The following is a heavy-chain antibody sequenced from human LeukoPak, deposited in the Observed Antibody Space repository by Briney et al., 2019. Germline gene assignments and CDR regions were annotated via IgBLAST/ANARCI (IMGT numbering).Heavy chain of an antibody. CDR3: ARDRDIVVVPAAGYYYYGMDV. V-gene: IGHV1-18*01. D-gene: IGHD2-2*01. Sequence: GASVNVSYKASGYTFTSYGISCVRQAPGQGLEWMGWISAYNGNTNYAQKLQGRVTMTTDTSTSTAYMELRSLRSDDTAVYYCARDRDIVVVPAAGYYYYGMDVWGQGTTVTVSS. J-gene: IGHJ6*02. CDR1: GYTFTSYG. CDR2: ISAYNGNT.